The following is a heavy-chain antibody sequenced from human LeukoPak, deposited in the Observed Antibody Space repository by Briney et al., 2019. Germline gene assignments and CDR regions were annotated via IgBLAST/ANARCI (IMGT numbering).Heavy chain of an antibody. CDR2: IKQDGSER. V-gene: IGHV3-7*01. Sequence: GGSLRLSCAASGFTFSSYWMSWVRQAPGKGLEWVANIKQDGSERYYVDSVKGRFTISRDNAKNSLYLQMNSLRAEDTAVYYCARTRWLQFSVYFDYWGQGTLVTVSS. CDR1: GFTFSSYW. D-gene: IGHD5-24*01. CDR3: ARTRWLQFSVYFDY. J-gene: IGHJ4*02.